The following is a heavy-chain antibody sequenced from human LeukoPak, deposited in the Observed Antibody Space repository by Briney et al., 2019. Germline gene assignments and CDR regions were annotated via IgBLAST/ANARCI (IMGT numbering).Heavy chain of an antibody. CDR2: ISAYNGNT. J-gene: IGHJ6*02. CDR1: GYTFTSYD. D-gene: IGHD3-3*01. Sequence: ASVKVSCKASGYTFTSYDINWVRQAPGQGLEWMGWISAYNGNTNYAQKLQGRVTMTTDTSTSTAYMELRSLRSDDTAVYYCASTDDFWSGFQRYYYGMDVWGQGTTVTVSS. V-gene: IGHV1-18*01. CDR3: ASTDDFWSGFQRYYYGMDV.